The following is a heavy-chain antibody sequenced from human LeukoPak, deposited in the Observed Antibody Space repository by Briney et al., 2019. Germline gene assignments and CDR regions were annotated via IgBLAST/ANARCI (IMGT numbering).Heavy chain of an antibody. Sequence: PGGSLRLSCAASGFTFKKYWMNWVRQVPGKGLECLANIKEDGSETYYADSVKGRFTISRDNAKNSLYLQMNSLRAEDTAVYYCARGGVWQAFWSGNSDYWGQGTLVTVSS. CDR3: ARGGVWQAFWSGNSDY. J-gene: IGHJ4*02. V-gene: IGHV3-7*01. D-gene: IGHD3-3*01. CDR2: IKEDGSET. CDR1: GFTFKKYW.